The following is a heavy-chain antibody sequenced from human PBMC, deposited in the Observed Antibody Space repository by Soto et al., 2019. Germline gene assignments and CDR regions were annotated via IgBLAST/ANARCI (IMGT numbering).Heavy chain of an antibody. CDR2: INHSGST. D-gene: IGHD3-22*01. CDR1: GGSFSGYY. Sequence: PSETLSLTCAVYGGSFSGYYWSWIRQPPGKGLEWIGEINHSGSTNYNPSLKSRVTISVDTSKNQFSLKLSSVTAADTAVYYCARDRPYYYDYGSELEYWGQGTLVTVSS. CDR3: ARDRPYYYDYGSELEY. V-gene: IGHV4-34*01. J-gene: IGHJ4*02.